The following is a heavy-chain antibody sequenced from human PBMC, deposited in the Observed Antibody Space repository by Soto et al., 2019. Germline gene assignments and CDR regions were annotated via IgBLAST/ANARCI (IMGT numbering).Heavy chain of an antibody. Sequence: QVHLQESGPGLVKPSQTLSLTCTVSGDSISSGYYYWGWIRHHPGKGLEWIGHTHYSGSTYYNPSLGSRVTISVDTSKSQFSLTLSSVTAADTAVYYCASRYSGPDSRLDYWGRGTLVTVSS. CDR2: THYSGST. CDR3: ASRYSGPDSRLDY. J-gene: IGHJ4*02. V-gene: IGHV4-31*03. CDR1: GDSISSGYYY. D-gene: IGHD5-12*01.